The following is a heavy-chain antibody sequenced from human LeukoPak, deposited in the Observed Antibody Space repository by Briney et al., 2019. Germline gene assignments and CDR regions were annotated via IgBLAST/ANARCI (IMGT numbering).Heavy chain of an antibody. CDR2: ISAHNGNT. CDR3: ARDYVRGYSYGTGY. Sequence: GASVKVSCKASGYTFTSYGISWVRQAPGQGLEWMGWISAHNGNTNYAQKLQGRVTMTTDTSTSTAYMELRSLRSDDTAVYYCARDYVRGYSYGTGYWGQGTLVTVSS. J-gene: IGHJ4*02. CDR1: GYTFTSYG. D-gene: IGHD5-18*01. V-gene: IGHV1-18*01.